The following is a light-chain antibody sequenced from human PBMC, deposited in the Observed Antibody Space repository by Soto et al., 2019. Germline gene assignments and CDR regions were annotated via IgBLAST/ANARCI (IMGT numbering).Light chain of an antibody. CDR1: SSDIGHYDY. Sequence: QSALTQPASVSGSPGQSITISCTGTSSDIGHYDYVSWYQQHPGKAPKLMIYEVGNRPSGVSFRFSGSKSGNTASLTISGLQAEDEADYYCSSYTARGTRVFGTGTKLTVL. CDR2: EVG. V-gene: IGLV2-14*01. CDR3: SSYTARGTRV. J-gene: IGLJ1*01.